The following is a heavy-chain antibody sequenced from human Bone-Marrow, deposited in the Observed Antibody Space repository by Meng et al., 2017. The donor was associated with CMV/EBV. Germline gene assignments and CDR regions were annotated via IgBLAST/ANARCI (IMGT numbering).Heavy chain of an antibody. CDR3: SYGSGSYYPFDY. J-gene: IGHJ4*02. Sequence: GQLVQAGADVKKPWASVKVSCKASGYTFTGYYMHWVRQAPGQGLEWMGWINPNSGGTNYAQKFQGRVTMTRDTSISTAYMELSRLRSDDTAVYYCSYGSGSYYPFDYWGQGTLVTVSS. CDR2: INPNSGGT. V-gene: IGHV1-2*02. CDR1: GYTFTGYY. D-gene: IGHD3-10*01.